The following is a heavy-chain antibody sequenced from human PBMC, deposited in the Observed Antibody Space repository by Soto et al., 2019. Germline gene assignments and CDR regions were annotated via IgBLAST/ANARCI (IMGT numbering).Heavy chain of an antibody. CDR3: AKGPPPVITNYYYYGMDV. D-gene: IGHD3-22*01. Sequence: QVQLVESGGGVVQPGRSLRLSCAASGFTFSSYGMHWVRQAPGKGLEWVAVISYDGSNKYYADSVKGRFTISRDNSKNTLYRQRNCLRAEDTAVYYWAKGPPPVITNYYYYGMDVWGQGTTVTVSS. V-gene: IGHV3-30*18. J-gene: IGHJ6*02. CDR1: GFTFSSYG. CDR2: ISYDGSNK.